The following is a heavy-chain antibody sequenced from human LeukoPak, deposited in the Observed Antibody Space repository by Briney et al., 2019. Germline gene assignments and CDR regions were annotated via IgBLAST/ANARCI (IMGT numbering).Heavy chain of an antibody. J-gene: IGHJ6*02. V-gene: IGHV3-33*01. CDR3: ARRDCSGGSCSYYYYGMDV. Sequence: GGSLRLPCAASGFTFSSYGMHWVRQAPGKGLEWVAVIWYDGGNKYYADSVKGRFTISRDNSKNTLYLQMNSLRAEDTAVYYCARRDCSGGSCSYYYYGMDVWGQGTTVTVSS. CDR2: IWYDGGNK. D-gene: IGHD2-15*01. CDR1: GFTFSSYG.